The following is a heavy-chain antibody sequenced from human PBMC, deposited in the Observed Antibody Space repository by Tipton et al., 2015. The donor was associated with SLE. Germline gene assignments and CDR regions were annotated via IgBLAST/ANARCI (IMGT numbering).Heavy chain of an antibody. D-gene: IGHD4/OR15-4a*01. CDR2: IYYSGST. J-gene: IGHJ4*02. Sequence: LRLSCAVYGGSFSSYYWTWIRQPPGKRLEWIGYIYYSGSTKNNPSLKSRVTISVDTSKNQFSLKSSSVTAADTAVYYCARGGVLTPFDYWGQGTLVTVSS. V-gene: IGHV4-59*12. CDR1: GGSFSSYY. CDR3: ARGGVLTPFDY.